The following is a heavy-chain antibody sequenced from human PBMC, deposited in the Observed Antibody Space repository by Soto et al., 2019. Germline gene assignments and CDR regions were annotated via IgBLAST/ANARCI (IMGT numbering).Heavy chain of an antibody. D-gene: IGHD3-9*01. V-gene: IGHV4-30-2*01. CDR1: GGSISSGGYS. CDR2: IYHSGST. CDR3: ARGRDDILTGYSPHYYYYGMDV. Sequence: SETLSLTCAVSGGSISSGGYSWSWIRQPPGKGLEWIGYIYHSGSTYYNPSLKGRFTISRDNSKNTLYLQMNSLRAEDTAVYYCARGRDDILTGYSPHYYYYGMDVWGQGTTVTVSS. J-gene: IGHJ6*02.